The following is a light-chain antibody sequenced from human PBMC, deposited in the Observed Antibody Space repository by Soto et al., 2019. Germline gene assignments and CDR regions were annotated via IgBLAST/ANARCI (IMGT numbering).Light chain of an antibody. CDR3: LHHNTYPWT. V-gene: IGKV1-17*01. CDR2: AAS. Sequence: DIQMTQSPSSLSASVGDTITSTCRASQDIRYDLGWYQQKPGKAPKRLIYAASSLQGGVPSRFSGSGSGTEFSLTISCLQPEAFATYYCLHHNTYPWTFGQGTKVEIK. CDR1: QDIRYD. J-gene: IGKJ1*01.